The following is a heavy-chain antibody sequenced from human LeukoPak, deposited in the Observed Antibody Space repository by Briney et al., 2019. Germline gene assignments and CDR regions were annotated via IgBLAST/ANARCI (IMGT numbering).Heavy chain of an antibody. V-gene: IGHV4-30-2*01. D-gene: IGHD5-24*01. CDR3: ASGGRWLQAYDY. CDR2: IYHSGST. J-gene: IGHJ4*02. CDR1: GGSISSGGYY. Sequence: PSQTLSLTCTVSGGSISSGGYYWSWIRQPPGKGLEWIGYIYHSGSTYYNPSLKSRVTISVDRSKNQFSLKLSSVTAADTAVYYCASGGRWLQAYDYWGQGTLVTDSS.